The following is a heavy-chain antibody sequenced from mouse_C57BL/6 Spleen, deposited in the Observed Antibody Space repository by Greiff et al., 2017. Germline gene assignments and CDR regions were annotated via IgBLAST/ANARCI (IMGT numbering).Heavy chain of an antibody. J-gene: IGHJ2*01. CDR2: IDPSDSYT. V-gene: IGHV1-69*01. Sequence: VQLQQSGAELVMPGASVKLSCKASGYTFTSYWMHWVKQRPGQGLEWIGEIDPSDSYTNYNQKFKGKSTLTVDKSSSTAYMQLSSLTSEDSAVYYCARSPYYGYDAGFDYWGQGTTLTVSS. CDR3: ARSPYYGYDAGFDY. CDR1: GYTFTSYW. D-gene: IGHD2-9*01.